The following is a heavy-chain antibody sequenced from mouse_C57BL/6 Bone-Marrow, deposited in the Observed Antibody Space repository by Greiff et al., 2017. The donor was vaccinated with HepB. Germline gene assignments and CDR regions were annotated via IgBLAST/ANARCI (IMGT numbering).Heavy chain of an antibody. CDR3: VRSGYYPYYYAMDY. Sequence: EVQGVESGGGLVQPKGSLKLSCAASGFTFNTYAMHWVRQAPGKGLEWVARIRSKSSNYATYYADSVKDRFTISRDDSQSMLYLQMNNLKTEDTAMYYCVRSGYYPYYYAMDYWGQGTSVTVSS. D-gene: IGHD2-3*01. J-gene: IGHJ4*01. CDR2: IRSKSSNYAT. V-gene: IGHV10-3*01. CDR1: GFTFNTYA.